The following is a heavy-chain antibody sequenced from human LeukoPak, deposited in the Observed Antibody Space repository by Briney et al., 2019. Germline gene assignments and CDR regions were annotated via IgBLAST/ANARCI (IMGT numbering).Heavy chain of an antibody. CDR3: ATGPVGYGSGTLYFDY. V-gene: IGHV1-2*02. D-gene: IGHD3-10*01. CDR2: INPNSGGT. J-gene: IGHJ4*02. CDR1: GYTFTSYD. Sequence: ASVKVSCKASGYTFTSYDINWVRQATGQGLEWMGWINPNSGGTNYAQKFQGRVTMTRDTSISTAYMELSRLRSDDTAVYYCATGPVGYGSGTLYFDYWGQGTLVTVSS.